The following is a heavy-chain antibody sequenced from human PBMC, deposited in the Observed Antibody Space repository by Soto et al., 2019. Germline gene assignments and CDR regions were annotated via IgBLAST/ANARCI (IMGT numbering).Heavy chain of an antibody. CDR2: INHSGST. J-gene: IGHJ4*02. CDR1: GGSFSGYY. V-gene: IGHV4-34*01. D-gene: IGHD2-2*01. CDR3: ARGVLGGFIVVVPAAKYYFDY. Sequence: TSETLSLTCAVYGGSFSGYYWSWIRQPPGKGLEWIGEINHSGSTNYNPSLKSRVTISVDTSKNQFSLKLSSVTAADTAVYYCARGVLGGFIVVVPAAKYYFDYWGQGTLVTVSS.